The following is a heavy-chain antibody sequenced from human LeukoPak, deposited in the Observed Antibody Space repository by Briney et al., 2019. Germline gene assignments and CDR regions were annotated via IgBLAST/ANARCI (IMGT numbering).Heavy chain of an antibody. CDR2: IKQDGSER. CDR1: GLTFSSYW. CDR3: ARAALTYYYGSSAYG. V-gene: IGHV3-7*02. D-gene: IGHD3-22*01. Sequence: GGSLRLSCAASGLTFSSYWMSWVRQAPGKGLEWVANIKQDGSERNYVESVKGRFTISRDNAKNSLYLQMNSLRAEDTAVYYCARAALTYYYGSSAYGWDQGTLVTVSS. J-gene: IGHJ4*02.